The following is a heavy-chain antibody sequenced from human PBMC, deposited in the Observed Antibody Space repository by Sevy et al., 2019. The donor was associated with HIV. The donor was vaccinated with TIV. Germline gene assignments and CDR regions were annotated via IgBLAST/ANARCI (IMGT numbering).Heavy chain of an antibody. CDR2: ISYDGSEK. J-gene: IGHJ4*02. D-gene: IGHD5-12*01. CDR3: ARDYIAATMQGYLDS. CDR1: GFTFSHYA. V-gene: IGHV3-30-3*01. Sequence: GGSLRLSCAASGFTFSHYAMHWVRQAPGKGLEWVAVISYDGSEKNYADSVKGRFTISRDNSKNTLFLLMNSLTVEDTAVYYCARDYIAATMQGYLDSWGQGTLVTVSS.